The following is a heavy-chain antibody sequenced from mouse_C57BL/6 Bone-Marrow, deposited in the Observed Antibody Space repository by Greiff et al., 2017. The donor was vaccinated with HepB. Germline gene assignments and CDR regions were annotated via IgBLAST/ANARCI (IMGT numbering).Heavy chain of an antibody. CDR2: IYYSGTI. J-gene: IGHJ4*01. CDR1: GISITTGNYR. D-gene: IGHD1-1*01. V-gene: IGHV3-5*01. Sequence: VQLQQSGPGLVKPSQTVFLTCTVTGISITTGNYRWSWIRQFPGNKLEWIGYIYYSGTITYNPSLTSRTTITRDTPKNQFFLEMNSLTAEDTATYDCSRDFDDGSSSCYYAMDYWGQGTSVTVSS. CDR3: SRDFDDGSSSCYYAMDY.